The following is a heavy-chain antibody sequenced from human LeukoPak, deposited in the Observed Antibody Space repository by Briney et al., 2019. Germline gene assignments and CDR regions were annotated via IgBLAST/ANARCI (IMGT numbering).Heavy chain of an antibody. Sequence: GGSLRLSCAASGFAFSGYAMNWVRQAPGKGLEWVSSLSGSSSYIYYADSVRGRFTMSRDNAKNSLYLQMNSLRAEDTALYYCARFVDYYDSSGYSYFDYWGQGTLVTVSS. CDR1: GFAFSGYA. D-gene: IGHD3-22*01. V-gene: IGHV3-21*04. CDR3: ARFVDYYDSSGYSYFDY. CDR2: LSGSSSYI. J-gene: IGHJ4*02.